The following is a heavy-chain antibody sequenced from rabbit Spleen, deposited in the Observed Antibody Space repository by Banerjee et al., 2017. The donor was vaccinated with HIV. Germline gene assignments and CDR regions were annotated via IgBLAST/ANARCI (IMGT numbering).Heavy chain of an antibody. J-gene: IGHJ4*01. Sequence: QEQLEESGGDLVKPGASLTLTCTASGVSFSDRDVMCWVRQAPGKGLEWIACINTYTAKSVYATWATGRFTISRTSSTTVTLQMTSLTAADTATYFCARDFDFWGPGTLVTVS. CDR2: INTYTAKS. V-gene: IGHV1S45*01. CDR1: GVSFSDRDV. CDR3: ARDFDF.